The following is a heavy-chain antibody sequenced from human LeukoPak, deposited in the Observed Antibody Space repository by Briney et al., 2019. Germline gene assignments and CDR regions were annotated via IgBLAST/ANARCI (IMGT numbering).Heavy chain of an antibody. J-gene: IGHJ3*02. CDR2: INHWENT. D-gene: IGHD6-19*01. V-gene: IGHV4-34*01. CDR3: ARDSPSSSGWYKGGAFDI. Sequence: PSETLSLTCAVYGESFSGYYWSWIRQPPGKGLEWIGEINHWENTKHISSLKSEVTMSVDTSKSQFSMKLSSVTAADTAVYYCARDSPSSSGWYKGGAFDIWGQGTMVTVSS. CDR1: GESFSGYY.